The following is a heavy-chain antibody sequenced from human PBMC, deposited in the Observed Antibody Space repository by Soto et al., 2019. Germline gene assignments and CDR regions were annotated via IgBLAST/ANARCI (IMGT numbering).Heavy chain of an antibody. J-gene: IGHJ4*02. CDR3: AKLGYCSAGRCYADFDH. D-gene: IGHD2-15*01. CDR2: ISYDGSNK. V-gene: IGHV3-30*18. CDR1: GFPFSTYG. Sequence: QVQLLESGGGVVQPGRSVRLSCAASGFPFSTYGIHWVRQAPGKGLEWVAVISYDGSNKDYADSVKGRFTIARDNSKNTVYLQMNSLRTEDTAVYYCAKLGYCSAGRCYADFDHWGQGTLVTVSS.